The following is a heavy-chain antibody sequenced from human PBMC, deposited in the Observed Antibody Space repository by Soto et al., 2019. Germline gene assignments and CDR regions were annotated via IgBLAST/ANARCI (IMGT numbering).Heavy chain of an antibody. CDR3: AKNQRVELVPLAAVDWFDP. D-gene: IGHD1-26*01. V-gene: IGHV3-23*01. CDR2: ISGSGFKK. Sequence: PGGSLRLSCAASGFIFDNFGMSWVRQAPGKGLEWISSISGSGFKKYYADSVKGRFTISRDNSKSTVYLELNNLSAEDTAVYHCAKNQRVELVPLAAVDWFDPWGQGSVVTVSS. J-gene: IGHJ5*02. CDR1: GFIFDNFG.